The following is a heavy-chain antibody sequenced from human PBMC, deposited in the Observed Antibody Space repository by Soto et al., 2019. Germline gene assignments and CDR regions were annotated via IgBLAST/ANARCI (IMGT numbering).Heavy chain of an antibody. J-gene: IGHJ4*02. CDR3: ARGRAWRGVYSYGGGDY. CDR1: GFTFSDYS. Sequence: EVQLVESGGGLVKPGGSLRLSCAASGFTFSDYSMNWMRQAPGKGLEWVASISSDNNYIYYRDSVEGRFTISRDNAKNSVYLEMTSLAADDTGVYYCARGRAWRGVYSYGGGDYWGQGTLVTVSS. CDR2: ISSDNNYI. D-gene: IGHD5-18*01. V-gene: IGHV3-21*02.